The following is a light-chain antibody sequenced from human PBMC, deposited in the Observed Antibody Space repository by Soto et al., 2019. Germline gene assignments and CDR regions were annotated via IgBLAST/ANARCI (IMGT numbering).Light chain of an antibody. CDR1: QTINNN. CDR3: QQTDITPIT. J-gene: IGKJ5*01. CDR2: SSS. V-gene: IGKV1-39*01. Sequence: DIEMTQSPSSLSASVGDRVTISCRTSQTINNNVNWYQQRTGKAPKLLIYSSSSLLSGVPPRFSGSGSGTDFTLTISSLQPEDFATYFCQQTDITPITFGHGTILDIK.